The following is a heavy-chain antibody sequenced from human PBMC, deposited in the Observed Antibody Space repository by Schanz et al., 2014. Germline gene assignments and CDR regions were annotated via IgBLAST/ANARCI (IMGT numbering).Heavy chain of an antibody. D-gene: IGHD1-26*01. CDR2: ISGSGNTI. V-gene: IGHV3-48*02. CDR1: GFTFSSHS. J-gene: IGHJ4*02. CDR3: ARRYSGRYCFDY. Sequence: EVQLVESGGNLVQPGGSLRLSCVASGFTFSSHSMNWVRQAPGQGLEWLSYISGSGNTIYYADSVKGRFTISRDNAKNSLSLQMDRLRDEDTAVYYCARRYSGRYCFDYWGQETLVAVSS.